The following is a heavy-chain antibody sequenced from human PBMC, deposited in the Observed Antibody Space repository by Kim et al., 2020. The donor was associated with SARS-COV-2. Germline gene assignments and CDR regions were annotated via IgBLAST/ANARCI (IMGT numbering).Heavy chain of an antibody. CDR3: ARDWGDYYGSGSSFDY. CDR1: GFTFSSYG. CDR2: ISYDGSNK. V-gene: IGHV3-33*05. D-gene: IGHD3-10*01. Sequence: GGSLRLSCAASGFTFSSYGMHWVRQAPGKGLEWVAVISYDGSNKYYADSVKGRFTISRDNSKNTLYLQMNSLRAEDTAVYYCARDWGDYYGSGSSFDYWGPGTLVTVSS. J-gene: IGHJ4*02.